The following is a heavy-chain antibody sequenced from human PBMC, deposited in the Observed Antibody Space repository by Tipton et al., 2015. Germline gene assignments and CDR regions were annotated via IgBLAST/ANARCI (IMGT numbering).Heavy chain of an antibody. CDR3: AKPTKGGWQQLVSVDP. CDR1: GFPFSAHG. J-gene: IGHJ5*02. Sequence: SLRLSCVASGFPFSAHGLNWVRQAPGKGLEWVSAISGSGGSTYYADSVKGRFTVSRDNSKNTLYLQMNSLRAEDTAVYYCAKPTKGGWQQLVSVDPRGQGTLVTVSS. D-gene: IGHD6-13*01. V-gene: IGHV3-23*01. CDR2: ISGSGGST.